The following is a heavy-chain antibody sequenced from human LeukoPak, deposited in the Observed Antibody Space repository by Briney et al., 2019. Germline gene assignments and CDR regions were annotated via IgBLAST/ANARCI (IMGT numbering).Heavy chain of an antibody. CDR3: ARHKQLVPPFDP. D-gene: IGHD6-13*01. CDR1: GYTFTGYG. CDR2: ISGYNGNT. J-gene: IGHJ5*02. Sequence: GASVKVSCKASGYTFTGYGISWVRQAPGQGLEWMGWISGYNGNTNYAQKLQGRVTMTTDTSTNTAYMELRSLRSDDTAMYYCARHKQLVPPFDPWGQGTLVTVSS. V-gene: IGHV1-18*01.